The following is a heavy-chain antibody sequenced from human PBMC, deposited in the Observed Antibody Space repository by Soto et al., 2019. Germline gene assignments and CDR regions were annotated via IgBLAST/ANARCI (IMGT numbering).Heavy chain of an antibody. Sequence: QVQLQESGPGLVKPSQTLSLTCTVSGGSISSGGYYWSWIRQHPGKGLEWIGYIYYSGSTYYNPSLKSRVTISVDTSKNQFSLKLSSVTAADTAVYYCERADYYDSSGYYHFDYWGQGTLVTVSS. CDR1: GGSISSGGYY. V-gene: IGHV4-31*03. J-gene: IGHJ4*02. CDR3: ERADYYDSSGYYHFDY. D-gene: IGHD3-22*01. CDR2: IYYSGST.